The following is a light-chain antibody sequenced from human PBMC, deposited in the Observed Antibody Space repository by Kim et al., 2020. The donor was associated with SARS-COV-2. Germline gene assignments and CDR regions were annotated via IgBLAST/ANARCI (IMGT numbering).Light chain of an antibody. CDR3: KQYYSYPYT. Sequence: AIRMTQSPSSFSASTGDRVTITCRASQGISSYLAWYQQKPGKAPKLLIYAASTLQSGVPSRFSGSGSGTDFTLTISCLQSEDFATYYCKQYYSYPYTFGKGTKLEI. V-gene: IGKV1-8*01. CDR2: AAS. CDR1: QGISSY. J-gene: IGKJ2*01.